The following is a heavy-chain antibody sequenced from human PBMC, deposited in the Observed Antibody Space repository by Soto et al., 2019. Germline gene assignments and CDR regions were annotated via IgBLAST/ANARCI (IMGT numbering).Heavy chain of an antibody. V-gene: IGHV3-23*01. J-gene: IGHJ4*02. CDR1: GFTFSSYA. CDR3: ATLLRQQQRPPYYFDY. CDR2: ISGSGGST. Sequence: GGSLRLSCAASGFTFSSYAMSWARQAPGKGLEWVAAISGSGGSTYYADSVKGRFTISRDNSKNTLYLQMNSLRAEDTAVYYCATLLRQQQRPPYYFDYWGQGTLVTVSS. D-gene: IGHD6-13*01.